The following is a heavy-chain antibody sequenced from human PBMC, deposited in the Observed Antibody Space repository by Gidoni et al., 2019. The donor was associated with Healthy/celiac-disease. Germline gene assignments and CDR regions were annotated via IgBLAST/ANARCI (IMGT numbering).Heavy chain of an antibody. CDR3: ARDAGEQWLANYYYYGMDV. Sequence: SMNWVRQAPGKGLEWVSSISSSSSYIYYADSVKGRFTISRDNAKNSRYLQMNSLRAEETAVYYCARDAGEQWLANYYYYGMDVWGQGTTVTVSS. J-gene: IGHJ6*02. V-gene: IGHV3-21*01. D-gene: IGHD6-19*01. CDR2: ISSSSSYI. CDR1: S.